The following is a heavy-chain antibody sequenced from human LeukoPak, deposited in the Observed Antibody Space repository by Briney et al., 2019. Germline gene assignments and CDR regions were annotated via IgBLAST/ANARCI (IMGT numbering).Heavy chain of an antibody. CDR3: ARDGSRGGDNDN. D-gene: IGHD4-17*01. Sequence: GGSLRLSCAASGYTFRRYWMNWVRQAPGEGLEWVAKIKQDESEKYYVDSVKGRFTISRDNAKNSLYLQMNSLRAEDTAVYYCARDGSRGGDNDNWGQGTLVTVSS. CDR1: GYTFRRYW. V-gene: IGHV3-7*03. CDR2: IKQDESEK. J-gene: IGHJ4*02.